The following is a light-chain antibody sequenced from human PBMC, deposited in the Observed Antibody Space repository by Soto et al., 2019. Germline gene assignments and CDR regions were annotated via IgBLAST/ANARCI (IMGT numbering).Light chain of an antibody. CDR3: SSYTGSSTLVV. CDR1: SSDVGGYNY. J-gene: IGLJ2*01. CDR2: DVN. V-gene: IGLV2-14*03. Sequence: QSALTQPASVSGSPGQSITISCTGTSSDVGGYNYVSWYQQHPGKAPKLMIYDVNNRPSGVSNRFSGSKSGNTASLTISGLQAEEEADYYCSSYTGSSTLVVFGGGTKLTVL.